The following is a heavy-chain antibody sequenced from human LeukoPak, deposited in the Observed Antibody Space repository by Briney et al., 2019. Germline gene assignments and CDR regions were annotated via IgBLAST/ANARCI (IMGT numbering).Heavy chain of an antibody. J-gene: IGHJ3*02. CDR2: IRGSGSGGST. V-gene: IGHV3-23*01. D-gene: IGHD3-3*01. CDR1: GLPHRRSA. Sequence: GGSVPLSYAVCGLPHRRSALGLVPAAPGEGVGWVSSIRGSGSGGSTYYADSVKGRFTISRDNAKNSLYLQMNSLRAEDTAVYYCARGSRLGVVERDAFDIWGQGTMVTVSS. CDR3: ARGSRLGVVERDAFDI.